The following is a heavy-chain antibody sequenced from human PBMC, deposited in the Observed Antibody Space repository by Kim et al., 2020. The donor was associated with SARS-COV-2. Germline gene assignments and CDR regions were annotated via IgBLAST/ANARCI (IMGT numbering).Heavy chain of an antibody. J-gene: IGHJ5*02. D-gene: IGHD4-4*01. Sequence: ASVKVSCKASGYTFTGYYMHWVRQAPGQGLEWMGWINPNSGGTNYAQKFQGRVTMTRDTSISTAYMELSRLRSDDTAVYYCARLTTVTDSNWFDPWGQGTLVTVSS. CDR3: ARLTTVTDSNWFDP. CDR1: GYTFTGYY. CDR2: INPNSGGT. V-gene: IGHV1-2*02.